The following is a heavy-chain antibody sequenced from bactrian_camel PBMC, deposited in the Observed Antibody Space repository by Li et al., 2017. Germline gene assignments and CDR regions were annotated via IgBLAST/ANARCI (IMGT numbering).Heavy chain of an antibody. Sequence: HVQLVESGGGSVPVGGSLRLSCVSSVGYVFSSHCMGWFLQAPGKERERVATIYTRTGSPDYADSVRGRFTISQDNAKNTVYLQMNSLKPEDTAMYFCAASPGLGCPGPGLPSLLSLFNYWGQGTQVTVS. D-gene: IGHD1*01. J-gene: IGHJ4*01. CDR2: IYTRTGSP. V-gene: IGHV3S1*01. CDR3: AASPGLGCPGPGLPSLLSLFNY. CDR1: GYVFSSHC.